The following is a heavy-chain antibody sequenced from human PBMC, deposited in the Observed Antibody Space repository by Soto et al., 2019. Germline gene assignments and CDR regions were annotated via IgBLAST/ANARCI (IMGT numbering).Heavy chain of an antibody. CDR3: ASATYYYDSSGYYQSLYYYYGMDV. CDR1: GYIFTSYW. Sequence: GESLKISCNGSGYIFTSYWISWVRQMPGKGLEWMGRIDPSDSYTNYSPSFQGHVTISADKSISTAYLQWSSLKASDTAMYYCASATYYYDSSGYYQSLYYYYGMDVWGQGTTVTVSS. V-gene: IGHV5-10-1*01. CDR2: IDPSDSYT. D-gene: IGHD3-22*01. J-gene: IGHJ6*02.